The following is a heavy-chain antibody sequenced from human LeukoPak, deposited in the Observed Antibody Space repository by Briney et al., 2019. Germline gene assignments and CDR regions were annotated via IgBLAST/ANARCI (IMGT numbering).Heavy chain of an antibody. CDR2: IYYTGST. CDR3: ETPDRSGYDYLY. V-gene: IGHV4-39*01. J-gene: IGHJ4*02. CDR1: GGSVSSSSYY. D-gene: IGHD3-22*01. Sequence: SETLSLTCTVSGGSVSSSSYYWGWIRQPPGKGLEWIGNIYYTGSTYYNPSLKSRVTISVETSKNQFSLKLTSVTAADTAVYYCETPDRSGYDYLYWGQGTLVTVSS.